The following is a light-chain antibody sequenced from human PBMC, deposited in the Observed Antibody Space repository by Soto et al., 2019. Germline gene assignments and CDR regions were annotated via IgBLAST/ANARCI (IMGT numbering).Light chain of an antibody. Sequence: QSALTQPPSASGSPGQSVTISCAGTRSDAAGYTYVSWYQQHPGKAPKLIIYGVNNRPSGVPDRFSGFKSGDTASLTVSGLQAEDEADYYCSSYGGSNNLIFGGGTKLTVL. CDR3: SSYGGSNNLI. V-gene: IGLV2-8*01. CDR2: GVN. CDR1: RSDAAGYTY. J-gene: IGLJ2*01.